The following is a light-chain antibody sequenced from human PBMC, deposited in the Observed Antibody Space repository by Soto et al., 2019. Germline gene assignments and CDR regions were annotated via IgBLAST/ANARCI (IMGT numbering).Light chain of an antibody. Sequence: QCVLTQPASVSGSPGQSITISCTGTSSDVGGYNYVSWYQQNPGTAPKIMIYEVSNRPSGVSSRFSGSKSGNTASLTISGLQAEDEADYYCSSYTTSGTPVFGGGTKVTVL. V-gene: IGLV2-14*01. CDR2: EVS. CDR1: SSDVGGYNY. J-gene: IGLJ3*02. CDR3: SSYTTSGTPV.